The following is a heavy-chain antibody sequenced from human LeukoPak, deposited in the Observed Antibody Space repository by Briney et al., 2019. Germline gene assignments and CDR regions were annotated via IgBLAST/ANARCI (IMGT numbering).Heavy chain of an antibody. J-gene: IGHJ4*02. V-gene: IGHV3-21*01. CDR2: ISSSSSNI. CDR1: GFTFARYS. D-gene: IGHD3-22*01. CDR3: VRAVEYYYDSSGYAVDY. Sequence: GGSLRLSCAASGFTFARYSMNWVRQAPGKGLEWVSSISSSSSNIYYADSVTGRFTISRDNAKNSLYLQMNSLRAEDTAVYYCVRAVEYYYDSSGYAVDYWAREPWSPSPQ.